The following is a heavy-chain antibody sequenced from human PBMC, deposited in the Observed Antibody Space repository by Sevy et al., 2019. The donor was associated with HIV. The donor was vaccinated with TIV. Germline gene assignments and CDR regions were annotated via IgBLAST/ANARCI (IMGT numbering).Heavy chain of an antibody. J-gene: IGHJ4*02. CDR1: GFTFTDYW. Sequence: GGSLRLSCPASGFTFTDYWMSWVRQTPGKGLEWVATIKQDESEKYYVDSVKGRFAISRDNGKNSVSLQMNGLRAEDTALYYCAREVGGYNWRPYYFDSWGQGTLVTVSS. CDR2: IKQDESEK. CDR3: AREVGGYNWRPYYFDS. D-gene: IGHD5-12*01. V-gene: IGHV3-7*01.